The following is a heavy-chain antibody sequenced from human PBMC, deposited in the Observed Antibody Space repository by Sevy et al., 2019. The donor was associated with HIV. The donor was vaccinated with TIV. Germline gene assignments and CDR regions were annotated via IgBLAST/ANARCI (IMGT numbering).Heavy chain of an antibody. Sequence: GGCLRLSCAASGFTFSSYGMHWVRQAPGKGLEWVAVIWYDGSNKYYADSVKGRFTISRDNSKNTLYLQMNSLRAEDTAVYYCARDPMGCNYDSSGYYFRWGQGTLVTVSS. CDR2: IWYDGSNK. D-gene: IGHD3-22*01. CDR3: ARDPMGCNYDSSGYYFR. J-gene: IGHJ4*02. V-gene: IGHV3-33*01. CDR1: GFTFSSYG.